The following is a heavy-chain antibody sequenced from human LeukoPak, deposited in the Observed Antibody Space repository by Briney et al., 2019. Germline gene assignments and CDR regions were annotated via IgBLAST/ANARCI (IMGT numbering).Heavy chain of an antibody. V-gene: IGHV3-53*01. CDR1: GFTVSSTY. Sequence: PGGSLRLSCAASGFTVSSTYMSWVRQSPGKGLEWVSVVYKDGKMFYIDSVKGRFAISRDTSKNTVYLQMNNLRAEDTAVYYCTTDQVTGTDFDYWGQGTLVTVSS. J-gene: IGHJ4*02. CDR3: TTDQVTGTDFDY. D-gene: IGHD1-20*01. CDR2: VYKDGKM.